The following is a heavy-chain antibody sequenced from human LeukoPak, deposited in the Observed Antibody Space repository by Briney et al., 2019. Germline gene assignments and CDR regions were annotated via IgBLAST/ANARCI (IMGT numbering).Heavy chain of an antibody. CDR2: IYYSGST. CDR1: GGSISSSY. Sequence: PSETLSLTCTVSGGSISSSYWSWMRPPPGKGLEWIGYIYYSGSTNYNPSRKSRVTISVDTSKNQFSLKLSSVTAADTAVDHCARDSSGSTHYFDYGRQGTLVTVPS. V-gene: IGHV4-59*01. D-gene: IGHD3-22*01. CDR3: ARDSSGSTHYFDY. J-gene: IGHJ4*02.